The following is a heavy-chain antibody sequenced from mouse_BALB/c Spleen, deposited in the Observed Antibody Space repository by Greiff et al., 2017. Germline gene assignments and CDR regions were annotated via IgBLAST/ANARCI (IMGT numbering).Heavy chain of an antibody. CDR3: ARRIYYGLHYAMDY. D-gene: IGHD2-1*01. V-gene: IGHV3-2*02. CDR2: ISYSGST. J-gene: IGHJ4*01. Sequence: EVKLVESGPGLVKPSQSLSLTCTVTGYSITSDYAWNWIRQFPGNKLEWMGYISYSGSTSYNPSLKSRISITRDTSKNQFFLQLNSVTTEDTATYYCARRIYYGLHYAMDYWGQGTSVTVSS. CDR1: GYSITSDYA.